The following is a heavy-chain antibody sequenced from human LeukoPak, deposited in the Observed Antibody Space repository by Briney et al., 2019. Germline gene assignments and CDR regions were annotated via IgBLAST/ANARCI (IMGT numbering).Heavy chain of an antibody. CDR1: GFTFSSYW. V-gene: IGHV3-7*01. J-gene: IGHJ6*02. CDR2: IKKGGREK. Sequence: GGSLRLSCAASGFTFSSYWMSWVRQAPGQGLKWVANIKKGGREKYYVESVTGRFTTYRDNSKNTLYLQMNNLRAEDTAVYYSAREHSGSYYLSNYYGMDVWGQGTTVTVSS. D-gene: IGHD1-26*01. CDR3: AREHSGSYYLSNYYGMDV.